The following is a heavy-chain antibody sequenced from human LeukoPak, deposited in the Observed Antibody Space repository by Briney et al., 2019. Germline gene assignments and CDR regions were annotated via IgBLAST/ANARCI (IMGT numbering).Heavy chain of an antibody. V-gene: IGHV3-20*04. CDR1: GFTFDDYG. CDR2: INWNGGST. CDR3: AKDMGYYGSGSTPDY. D-gene: IGHD3-10*01. Sequence: PGGSLRLSCAASGFTFDDYGMSWVRQAPGKGLEWVSGINWNGGSTGYADSVKGRFTISRDNSKNSLYLQMNSLRTEDTALYYCAKDMGYYGSGSTPDYWGQGTLVTVSS. J-gene: IGHJ4*02.